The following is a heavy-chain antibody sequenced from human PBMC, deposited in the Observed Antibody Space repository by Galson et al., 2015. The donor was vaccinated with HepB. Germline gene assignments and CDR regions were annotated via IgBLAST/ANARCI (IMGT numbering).Heavy chain of an antibody. CDR2: FDPEDGET. J-gene: IGHJ3*02. D-gene: IGHD4-11*01. V-gene: IGHV1-24*01. CDR1: GYTLTELS. Sequence: SVKVSCKVSGYTLTELSMHWVRQAPGKGLEWMGGFDPEDGETIYAQKFQGRVTMTEDTSTDTAYMELSSLRSEDTAVYYCATADTLIQYSDAFDIWGQGTMVTVSS. CDR3: ATADTLIQYSDAFDI.